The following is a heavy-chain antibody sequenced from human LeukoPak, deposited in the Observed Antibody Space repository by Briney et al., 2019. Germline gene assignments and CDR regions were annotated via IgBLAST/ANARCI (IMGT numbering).Heavy chain of an antibody. CDR1: GGSISSYY. D-gene: IGHD2-15*01. V-gene: IGHV4-59*12. CDR2: IYYSGST. CDR3: ARSACSGGSCYSQRGAFDI. J-gene: IGHJ3*02. Sequence: SETLSLTCTVSGGSISSYYWSWIRQPPGKGLEWIGYIYYSGSTNYNPSLKSRVTISVDTSKNQFSLKLSSMTAADTAMYYCARSACSGGSCYSQRGAFDIWGQGTMVTVSS.